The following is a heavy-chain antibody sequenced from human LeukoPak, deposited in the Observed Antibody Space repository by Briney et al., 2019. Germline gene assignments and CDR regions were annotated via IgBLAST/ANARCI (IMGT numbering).Heavy chain of an antibody. CDR2: ISGSGGST. V-gene: IGHV3-23*01. D-gene: IGHD5-24*01. CDR1: GFTFSSYA. J-gene: IGHJ4*02. CDR3: ARSRDGYNYLDY. Sequence: GRSLRLSCAASGFTFSSYAMHWVRQAPGKGLEWVSAISGSGGSTYYADSVKGRFTISRDNSKNTLYLQMNSLRAEDTAVYYCARSRDGYNYLDYWGPGNPGHRLL.